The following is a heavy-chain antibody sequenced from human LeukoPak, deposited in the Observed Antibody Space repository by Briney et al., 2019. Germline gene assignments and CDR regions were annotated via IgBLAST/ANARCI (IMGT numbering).Heavy chain of an antibody. V-gene: IGHV3-7*03. CDR2: INQGESMI. CDR1: GFRFSRYW. J-gene: IGHJ6*03. Sequence: PGGSLRLSCAASGFRFSRYWMSWVRQAPGKGLEWVASINQGESMIWYVDSVKGRFTISRDNAKNSLYLQMNSLRPEDMAFYYCARDGGWYKRGLDYYYYYMDVWGKGTTVTVSS. D-gene: IGHD6-19*01. CDR3: ARDGGWYKRGLDYYYYYMDV.